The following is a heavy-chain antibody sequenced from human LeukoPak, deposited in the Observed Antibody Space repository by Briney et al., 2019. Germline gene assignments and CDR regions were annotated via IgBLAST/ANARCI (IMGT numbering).Heavy chain of an antibody. CDR3: ARDLDDGGNSVYYFDN. CDR1: GGSISSYY. J-gene: IGHJ4*02. Sequence: SETLSLTCTVSGGSISSYYWSWIRQPPGKGLEWIGYIYYSGSTNYNPSLKSRVTISVDTSKNQFSLKLSSLTSADTAVYYCARDLDDGGNSVYYFDNWGQGTLVTVSS. D-gene: IGHD4-23*01. CDR2: IYYSGST. V-gene: IGHV4-59*01.